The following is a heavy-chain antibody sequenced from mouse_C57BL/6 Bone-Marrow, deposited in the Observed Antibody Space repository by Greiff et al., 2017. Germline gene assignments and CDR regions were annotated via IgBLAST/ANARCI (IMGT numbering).Heavy chain of an antibody. CDR1: GYSFTGYY. J-gene: IGHJ2*01. CDR3: ARSATTDY. CDR2: INPSTGGT. Sequence: VQLQQSGPELVKPGASVKISCKASGYSFTGYYMNWVKQSPEKSLEWIGEINPSTGGTTYNQKFKAKATLTVDKSSSTAYMQLKSLTSEDSAVYYCARSATTDYWGQGTTRTVSS. V-gene: IGHV1-42*01. D-gene: IGHD2-12*01.